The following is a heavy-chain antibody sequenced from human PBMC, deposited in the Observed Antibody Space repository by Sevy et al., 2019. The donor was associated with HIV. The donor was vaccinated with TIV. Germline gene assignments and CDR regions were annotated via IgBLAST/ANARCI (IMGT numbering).Heavy chain of an antibody. CDR1: GYTFTNYW. J-gene: IGHJ6*02. D-gene: IGHD1-1*01. CDR2: IYPGDSDT. CDR3: ARGARGTLPSYYYYPMDV. Sequence: GESLKISCKGSGYTFTNYWIGWVRQMPGKGLEWMGIIYPGDSDTTYSPAFQGQVTISADKSISTAYLQWSSLKASDTAIYYCARGARGTLPSYYYYPMDVWGQGTTVTVSS. V-gene: IGHV5-51*01.